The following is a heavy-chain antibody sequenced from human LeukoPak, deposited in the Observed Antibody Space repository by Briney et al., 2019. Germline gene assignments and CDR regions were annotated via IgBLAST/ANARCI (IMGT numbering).Heavy chain of an antibody. CDR2: IKQDGSEK. J-gene: IGHJ4*02. CDR1: GFTFSSYW. V-gene: IGHV3-7*01. CDR3: ARADYVWGSYRTLYYFDY. Sequence: PGGSLRLSCAASGFTFSSYWMSWVRQAPGKGLEWVANIKQDGSEKYYVDSVKGRFTISRDNAKNSLYLQMNSLRAEDTAVYYCARADYVWGSYRTLYYFDYWGQGTLVTVSS. D-gene: IGHD3-16*02.